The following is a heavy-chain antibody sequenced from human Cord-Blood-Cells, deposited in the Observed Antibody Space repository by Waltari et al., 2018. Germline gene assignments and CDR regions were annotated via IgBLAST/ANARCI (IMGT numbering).Heavy chain of an antibody. Sequence: EVQLVESGGGLVQPGGSLRLSCAASGFTFSSYEMNWVRQAPGKGLEWVSYISSSGSTIYYADSVKGRFTISRDNAENSLYLQMNSLRAEDTAVYYCARGGRYGSGSYDYWGQGTLVTVSS. D-gene: IGHD3-10*01. CDR1: GFTFSSYE. V-gene: IGHV3-48*03. CDR2: ISSSGSTI. J-gene: IGHJ4*02. CDR3: ARGGRYGSGSYDY.